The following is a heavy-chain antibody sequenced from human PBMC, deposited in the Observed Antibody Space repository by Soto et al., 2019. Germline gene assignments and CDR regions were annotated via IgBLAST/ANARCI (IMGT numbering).Heavy chain of an antibody. D-gene: IGHD4-4*01. V-gene: IGHV3-23*01. CDR3: AKVPLVLSNAFDL. Sequence: EVQLLESGGDLVHPGGSLRLSCTASGFNFNSYAMIWVRQAPGKGLEWVSGISGYGDNTYYAASVKGRFTIARDNSQKMLFLHMNSLRAEDTAMYYCAKVPLVLSNAFDLWGQGTKVTVSS. CDR1: GFNFNSYA. J-gene: IGHJ3*01. CDR2: ISGYGDNT.